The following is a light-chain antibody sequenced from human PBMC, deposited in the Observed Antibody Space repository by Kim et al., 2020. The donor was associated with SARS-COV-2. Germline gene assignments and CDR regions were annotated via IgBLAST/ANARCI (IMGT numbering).Light chain of an antibody. V-gene: IGKV1-27*01. Sequence: ASVGEQVTITCRACQCISNDLVWYQQKPGKVPKLLIYAATNLQCGVPSRFSGSGSGTDFTLTIRSLQPEDFATYFCQEHNSSPLTFGQGTNVDIK. J-gene: IGKJ1*01. CDR1: QCISND. CDR3: QEHNSSPLT. CDR2: AAT.